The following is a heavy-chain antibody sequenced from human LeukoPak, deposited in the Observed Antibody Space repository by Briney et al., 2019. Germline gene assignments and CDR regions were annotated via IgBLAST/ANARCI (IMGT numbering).Heavy chain of an antibody. V-gene: IGHV4-31*03. CDR1: GGSISSGGYY. D-gene: IGHD6-19*01. Sequence: TLSLTCTVSGGSISSGGYYWSWIRQHPGKGLEWIGYIYYSGSTYYNPSLKSRVTISVDTSKNQFSLKLSSVTAADTAVYYCAGRYSSGKFDYWGQGTLVTVSS. J-gene: IGHJ4*02. CDR3: AGRYSSGKFDY. CDR2: IYYSGST.